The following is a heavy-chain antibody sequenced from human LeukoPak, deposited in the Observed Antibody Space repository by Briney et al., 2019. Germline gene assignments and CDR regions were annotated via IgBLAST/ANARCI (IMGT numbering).Heavy chain of an antibody. J-gene: IGHJ4*02. Sequence: PGRSLRLSCAASGLTFDGYAMHWVRQAPGKGLEWVSGISWNSGSIGYAGSVKGRFTISRDNAKNSLYLQLNSLRADDTALYYCVKDSYYNILTGYYDYWGQGTLVTVSS. D-gene: IGHD3-9*01. V-gene: IGHV3-9*01. CDR2: ISWNSGSI. CDR3: VKDSYYNILTGYYDY. CDR1: GLTFDGYA.